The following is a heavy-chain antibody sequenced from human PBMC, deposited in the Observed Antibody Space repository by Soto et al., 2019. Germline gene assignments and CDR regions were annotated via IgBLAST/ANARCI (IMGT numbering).Heavy chain of an antibody. CDR3: AKETRYSGYVGLHHFDY. Sequence: GGSLRLSCAASGLPFSTYAMHWVRQAPGKGLEWVAVVSYDGRQKYYADSVKGRFTISRDNSKNTLYLQMKSLRAEDTAVYYCAKETRYSGYVGLHHFDYWGQGTLVTVSS. CDR1: GLPFSTYA. D-gene: IGHD3-22*01. J-gene: IGHJ4*02. V-gene: IGHV3-30*02. CDR2: VSYDGRQK.